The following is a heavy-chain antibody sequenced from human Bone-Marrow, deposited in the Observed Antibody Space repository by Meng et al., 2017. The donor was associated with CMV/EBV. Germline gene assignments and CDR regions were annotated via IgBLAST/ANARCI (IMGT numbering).Heavy chain of an antibody. CDR1: GFTFSSYS. CDR3: ARAGISGSFWFDP. Sequence: GESLKISCAASGFTFSSYSMNWVRQAPGKGLEWVSSISSSYIYYADSVKGRFTISRDNAKNSLYLQMNSLRAEDTAVYYCARAGISGSFWFDPWGQGTLVTVSS. J-gene: IGHJ5*02. CDR2: ISSSYI. D-gene: IGHD1-26*01. V-gene: IGHV3-21*01.